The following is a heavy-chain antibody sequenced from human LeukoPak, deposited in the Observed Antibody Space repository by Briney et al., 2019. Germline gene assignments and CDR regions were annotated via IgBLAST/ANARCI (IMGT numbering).Heavy chain of an antibody. Sequence: ASVKVSCKASGYTFTGYYMHWVRQAPGQGLEWMGWINPNSGGTNYAQKFQGRVTMTRDTSISTAYMELSRLRSDDTAVYYCARGLAYCGGDCYSDYYYYYYMDVWGKGTTVTVSS. CDR1: GYTFTGYY. CDR3: ARGLAYCGGDCYSDYYYYYYMDV. D-gene: IGHD2-21*01. J-gene: IGHJ6*03. CDR2: INPNSGGT. V-gene: IGHV1-2*02.